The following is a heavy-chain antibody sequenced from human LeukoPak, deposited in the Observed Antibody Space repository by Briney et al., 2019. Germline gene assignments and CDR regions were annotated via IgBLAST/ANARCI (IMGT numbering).Heavy chain of an antibody. CDR2: IIPIFGTA. CDR3: ATSRGASMVRGVIIHHAPRGMDV. CDR1: GGTFSSYA. V-gene: IGHV1-69*01. D-gene: IGHD3-10*01. Sequence: GSSVKVSCKASGGTFSSYAISWVRQAPGQGLEWMGGIIPIFGTANYAQKFQGRVTITADESTSTAYMELSSLRSEDTAVYYCATSRGASMVRGVIIHHAPRGMDVWGQGTTVTVSS. J-gene: IGHJ6*02.